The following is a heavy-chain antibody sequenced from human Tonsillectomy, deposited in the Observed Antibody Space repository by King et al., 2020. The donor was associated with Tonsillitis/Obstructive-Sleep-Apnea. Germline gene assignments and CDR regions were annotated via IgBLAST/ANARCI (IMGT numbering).Heavy chain of an antibody. Sequence: QLQESGPGLVKPSETLSLTCTVSGGSISSYYWSWIRQPPGKGLEWIGYIYYSGSTNYNPSLKSRVTISVDTSKNQFSLKLSSVTAADTAVYYCARQGLVRYNWFDPWGQGTLVTVSS. V-gene: IGHV4-59*08. J-gene: IGHJ5*02. D-gene: IGHD6-19*01. CDR3: ARQGLVRYNWFDP. CDR2: IYYSGST. CDR1: GGSISSYY.